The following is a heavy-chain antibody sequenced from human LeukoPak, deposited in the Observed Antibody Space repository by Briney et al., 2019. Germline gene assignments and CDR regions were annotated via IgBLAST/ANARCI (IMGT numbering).Heavy chain of an antibody. Sequence: GGSLRLSCAASRFAFVTHGMHWVRQAPGKGLEWVASTLYDGSSAYYADSAKGRSTISRDNSKKKMYLQMNSLRAEDTAVYYCASRFDYWGQGTLVTVSS. CDR3: ASRFDY. CDR2: TLYDGSSA. CDR1: RFAFVTHG. J-gene: IGHJ4*02. V-gene: IGHV3-30*02.